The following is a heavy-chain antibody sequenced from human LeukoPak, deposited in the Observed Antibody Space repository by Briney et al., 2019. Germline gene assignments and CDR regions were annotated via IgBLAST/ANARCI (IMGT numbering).Heavy chain of an antibody. CDR1: GGSISSYY. CDR2: IYTSGST. CDR3: ARDKCSGGSCYFSWFDP. J-gene: IGHJ5*02. D-gene: IGHD2-15*01. V-gene: IGHV4-4*07. Sequence: PSETLSLTCTVSGGSISSYYWSWIRQPAGKGLEWIGRIYTSGSTNYNPSLKSRVTMSVDTSKNQFSLKLSSVTAADTAVYYCARDKCSGGSCYFSWFDPWGQRTLVTVSS.